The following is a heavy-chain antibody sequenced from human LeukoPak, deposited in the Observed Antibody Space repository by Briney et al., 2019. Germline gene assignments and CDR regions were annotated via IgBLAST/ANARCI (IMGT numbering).Heavy chain of an antibody. V-gene: IGHV3-33*01. D-gene: IGHD2-2*01. Sequence: GGSLRLSCAASGFIFSSSGFHWVRQVPGKGLEWVAVIWYDGSNKFYVDSVKGRFTISRDNSKNTLYLQMDSLRAEDTALYYCARVRYCSSTSCYPWYFDLWGRGTLVTVSS. J-gene: IGHJ2*01. CDR3: ARVRYCSSTSCYPWYFDL. CDR1: GFIFSSSG. CDR2: IWYDGSNK.